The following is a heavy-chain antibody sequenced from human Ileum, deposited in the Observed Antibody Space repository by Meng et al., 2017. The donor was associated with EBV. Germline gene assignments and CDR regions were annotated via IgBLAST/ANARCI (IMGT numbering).Heavy chain of an antibody. CDR1: GGSLSGYY. V-gene: IGHV4-34*01. CDR3: ARCYDSSGYYELNHFDH. Sequence: QVQLQQWGAGLLKPSETLSLTCAVYGGSLSGYYWSWTRQPPGKGLEWIGEITHSGSTNYNSSLKSRVTILVDTSKNQLSLKMNSVTAADTAVYYCARCYDSSGYYELNHFDHWGQGTLVTVSS. D-gene: IGHD3-22*01. CDR2: ITHSGST. J-gene: IGHJ4*02.